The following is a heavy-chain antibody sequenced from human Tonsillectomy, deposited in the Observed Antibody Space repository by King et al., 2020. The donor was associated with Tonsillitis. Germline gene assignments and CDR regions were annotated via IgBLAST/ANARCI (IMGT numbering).Heavy chain of an antibody. Sequence: VQLVESGGGLVQPGGSLRLSCAASGLTFSRYWMHWVRQAPGKGLVWVSRIKSDGSSTSYADSVKGRFTISRDNAKNTLYLQMNSLRVEDTAVYYCARNYYDGSGSYYGLSSAFDIWGQGTMVTVSS. V-gene: IGHV3-74*01. CDR2: IKSDGSST. J-gene: IGHJ3*02. CDR3: ARNYYDGSGSYYGLSSAFDI. CDR1: GLTFSRYW. D-gene: IGHD3-10*01.